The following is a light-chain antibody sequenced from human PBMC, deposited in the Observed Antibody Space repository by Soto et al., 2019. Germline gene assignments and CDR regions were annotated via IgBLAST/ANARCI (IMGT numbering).Light chain of an antibody. CDR1: QSISSPY. J-gene: IGKJ1*01. V-gene: IGKV3-20*01. CDR3: QQYADSPRT. CDR2: GTS. Sequence: IVLTQSPGTLSLSPGERATLSCRASQSISSPYLAWYQQKPGQAPRLLIYGTSTRATGIPDRFSGSGSGTDFTLTINRLEPEDFAVYYCQQYADSPRTFGQGTKV.